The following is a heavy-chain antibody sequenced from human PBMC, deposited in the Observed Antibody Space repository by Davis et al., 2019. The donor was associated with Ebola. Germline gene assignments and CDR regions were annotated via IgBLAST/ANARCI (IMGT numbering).Heavy chain of an antibody. Sequence: GESLKISCAASGFTFSSYSMNWVRQAPGKGLEWVSYISSSGSTIYYADSVKGRFTISRDNAKNSLYLQMNSLRAEDTAVYYCARVGYGDGDNYYYYGMDVWGKGTTVTVSS. D-gene: IGHD6-13*01. J-gene: IGHJ6*04. CDR2: ISSSGSTI. V-gene: IGHV3-48*04. CDR3: ARVGYGDGDNYYYYGMDV. CDR1: GFTFSSYS.